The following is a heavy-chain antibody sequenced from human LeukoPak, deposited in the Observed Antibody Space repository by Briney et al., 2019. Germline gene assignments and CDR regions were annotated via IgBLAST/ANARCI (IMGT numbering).Heavy chain of an antibody. Sequence: ASVKVSCKASGYTFTGYYMHWVRQAPGQGLEWMGWINPNSGGTNYAQKFQGRVTMTRDTSISTAYMELSRLRSDDTAVYYCARDRDSGYDLWFDPWGQGTLVTVSS. D-gene: IGHD5-12*01. J-gene: IGHJ5*02. CDR3: ARDRDSGYDLWFDP. CDR1: GYTFTGYY. V-gene: IGHV1-2*02. CDR2: INPNSGGT.